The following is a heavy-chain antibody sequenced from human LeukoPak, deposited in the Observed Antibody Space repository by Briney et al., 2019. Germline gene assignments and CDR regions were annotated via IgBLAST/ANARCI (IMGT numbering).Heavy chain of an antibody. D-gene: IGHD4-17*01. Sequence: GGSLRLSCAASGFTFSDYYMSWIRQAPGKGLEWVAVISYDGSNKYYADSVKGRFTISRDNSKNTLYLQMNSLRAEDTAVYYCARDEYIHGDLTNFDSWGQGTLVIVSS. J-gene: IGHJ4*02. CDR1: GFTFSDYY. V-gene: IGHV3-30*03. CDR2: ISYDGSNK. CDR3: ARDEYIHGDLTNFDS.